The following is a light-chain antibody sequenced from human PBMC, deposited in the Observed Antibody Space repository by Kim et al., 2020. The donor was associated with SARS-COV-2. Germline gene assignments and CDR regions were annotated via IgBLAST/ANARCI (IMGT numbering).Light chain of an antibody. V-gene: IGKV3-20*01. CDR3: QHYVSSSPKK. CDR2: GAS. J-gene: IGKJ1*01. CDR1: QSVGTSY. Sequence: EIVLTQSPGTLSLSPGERATLSCRASQSVGTSYLAWYQQKPGQAPRLLTKGASSRATGIPDRFSGSGSGTDFTLTISRLEPEDFAVYYCQHYVSSSPKKFGQGTKVDIK.